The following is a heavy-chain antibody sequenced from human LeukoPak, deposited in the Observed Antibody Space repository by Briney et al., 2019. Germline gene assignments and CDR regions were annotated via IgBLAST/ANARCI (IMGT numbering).Heavy chain of an antibody. D-gene: IGHD3-10*01. V-gene: IGHV4-31*03. Sequence: SETLFLTCTVSGGSISSGGYYWSWIRQHPGKGLEWIGYIYYSGSTYYNPSLKSRVTISVDTSKNQFSLKLSSVTAADTAVYYCAREITMVSRGERWFDPWGQGTLVTVSS. CDR1: GGSISSGGYY. CDR2: IYYSGST. CDR3: AREITMVSRGERWFDP. J-gene: IGHJ5*02.